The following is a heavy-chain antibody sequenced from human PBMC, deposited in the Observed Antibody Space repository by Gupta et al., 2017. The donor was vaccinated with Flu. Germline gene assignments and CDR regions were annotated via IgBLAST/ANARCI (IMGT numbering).Heavy chain of an antibody. J-gene: IGHJ6*03. D-gene: IGHD3-10*01. CDR2: IKQYGGAI. V-gene: IGHV3-7*01. Sequence: GLEWGANIKQYGGAIYYVDSVKGRFTISRDNAKNSLYLQMNSLRAEDTAVDYCARISLWVGELRKYYNYYMDVWGKGTTVTVSS. CDR3: ARISLWVGELRKYYNYYMDV.